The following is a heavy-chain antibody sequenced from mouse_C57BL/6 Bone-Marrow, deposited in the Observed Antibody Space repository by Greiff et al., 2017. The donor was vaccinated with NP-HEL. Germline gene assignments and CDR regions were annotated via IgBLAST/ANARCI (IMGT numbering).Heavy chain of an antibody. V-gene: IGHV1-52*01. CDR3: ARSGTAQANAMDY. D-gene: IGHD3-2*02. J-gene: IGHJ4*01. CDR2: IDPSDSET. CDR1: GYTFTSYW. Sequence: QVQLQQPGAELVRPGSSVKLSCKASGYTFTSYWMHWVKQRPIQGLEWIGNIDPSDSETHYNQKFKDKATLTVDKSSSTAYMQLSSLTSEDSAVYYCARSGTAQANAMDYWGQGTSVTVSS.